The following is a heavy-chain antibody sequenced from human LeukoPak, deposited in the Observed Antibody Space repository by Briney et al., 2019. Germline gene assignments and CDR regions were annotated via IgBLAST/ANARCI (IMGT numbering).Heavy chain of an antibody. D-gene: IGHD2-2*01. V-gene: IGHV5-51*01. CDR2: IYPGESDT. J-gene: IGHJ4*02. Sequence: GESLKISRKGSGYSFTSYWIGWVRQMPGKGLEWMGIIYPGESDTRYSPSFQGQVTISADKSISTAYLQWSSLKASDTAMYYCARADPRGIVVVPHFDYWGQGTLVTVSS. CDR3: ARADPRGIVVVPHFDY. CDR1: GYSFTSYW.